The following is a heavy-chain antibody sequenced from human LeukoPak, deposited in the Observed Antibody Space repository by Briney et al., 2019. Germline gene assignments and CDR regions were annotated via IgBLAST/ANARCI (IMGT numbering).Heavy chain of an antibody. V-gene: IGHV4-38-2*02. J-gene: IGHJ2*01. Sequence: SETLSLTCGVSGYAISSGYYWGWIRQPPGKGLQCIGIINYSGNTYYNPSLKSRVTISVDTSKNQFSLKLSSVTAADTAVYYCARDQSTSITIFGVVTLKHWYFDLWGRGTLVTVSS. CDR1: GYAISSGYY. CDR3: ARDQSTSITIFGVVTLKHWYFDL. CDR2: INYSGNT. D-gene: IGHD3-3*01.